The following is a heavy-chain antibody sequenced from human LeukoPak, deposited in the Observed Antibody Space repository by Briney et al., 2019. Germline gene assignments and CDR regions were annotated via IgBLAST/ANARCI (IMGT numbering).Heavy chain of an antibody. CDR1: AFTVNTNY. Sequence: HSGGSLRLSCTASAFTVNTNYMIWVRQAPGKGLEWVSVINSGGSTYYADSVKGRFTISRDNSKNTLYLQMNSLRAEDTAVYYCARDYSSSWQAQGYWGQGTLVTVSS. J-gene: IGHJ4*02. CDR3: ARDYSSSWQAQGY. V-gene: IGHV3-53*01. CDR2: INSGGST. D-gene: IGHD6-13*01.